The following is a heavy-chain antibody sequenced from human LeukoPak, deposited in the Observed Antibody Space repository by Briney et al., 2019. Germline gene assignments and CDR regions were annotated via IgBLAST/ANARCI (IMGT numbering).Heavy chain of an antibody. CDR2: ISSSGSTI. V-gene: IGHV3-48*03. J-gene: IGHJ6*04. CDR1: GLTFSSYE. CDR3: ARGTAAGDYYYYYGMDV. D-gene: IGHD6-13*01. Sequence: GGSLRLSCAASGLTFSSYEMNWVRQAPGKGLEWVSYISSSGSTIYYADSVKGRFTISRDNAKNSLYLQMNSLRAEDTAVYYCARGTAAGDYYYYYGMDVWGKGTTVTVSS.